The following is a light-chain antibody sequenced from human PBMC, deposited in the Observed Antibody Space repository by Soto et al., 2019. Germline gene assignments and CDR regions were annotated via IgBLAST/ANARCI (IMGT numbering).Light chain of an antibody. CDR1: SSNIGAGYD. V-gene: IGLV1-40*01. Sequence: QSVLTQPPSVSAAPGQRVTISCTGSSSNIGAGYDIHWYQQLPGKAPKLLIYGNSIRPSGVPDRFSGSKSGTSASLAITGLQAEDEADYYCQSYDSSLSGVVFGGGTKLTVL. CDR3: QSYDSSLSGVV. CDR2: GNS. J-gene: IGLJ2*01.